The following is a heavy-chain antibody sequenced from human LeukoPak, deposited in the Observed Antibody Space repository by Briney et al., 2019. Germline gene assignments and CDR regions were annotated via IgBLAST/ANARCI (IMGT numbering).Heavy chain of an antibody. Sequence: GASVKVSCKASGYTFTSYGISRVRQAPGQGLEWMGWISAYNGNTNYAQKLQGIVTMTTDTSTSTAYMELRSLRSDDTAVYYCARDNPSQSGSYRYYFDYWGQGTLVTVSS. V-gene: IGHV1-18*01. J-gene: IGHJ4*02. CDR3: ARDNPSQSGSYRYYFDY. CDR2: ISAYNGNT. CDR1: GYTFTSYG. D-gene: IGHD1-26*01.